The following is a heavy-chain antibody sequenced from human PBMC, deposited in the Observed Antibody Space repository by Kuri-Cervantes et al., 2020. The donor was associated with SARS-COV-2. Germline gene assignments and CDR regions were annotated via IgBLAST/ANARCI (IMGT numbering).Heavy chain of an antibody. D-gene: IGHD3-10*01. CDR3: ARVRGVLGEVYFDY. J-gene: IGHJ4*02. V-gene: IGHV3-21*04. CDR2: ISSSSSYI. CDR1: GFTFSSYS. Sequence: GESLKISCAASGFTFSSYSMNWVRQAPGKGLEWVSSISSSSSYIYYADSVKGRFTISRDNAKNSLYLQMNSLRAEDTAVYYCARVRGVLGEVYFDYWGQGTLVTVSS.